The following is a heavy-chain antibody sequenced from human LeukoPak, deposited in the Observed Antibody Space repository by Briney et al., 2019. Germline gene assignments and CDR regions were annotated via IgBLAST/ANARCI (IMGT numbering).Heavy chain of an antibody. CDR3: ARSGLVLGATTVQTPDADFDY. Sequence: TSETLSLTCSVSGTSISDTSIGNGNYYWAWIRQSPGKGLEWIGSIYYTGTAYYNASLKSRVTMSVDTSKNQFSLTVSSVTAADTAVYYCARSGLVLGATTVQTPDADFDYWGQGTLVTVSS. CDR1: GTSISDTSIGNGNYY. CDR2: IYYTGTA. J-gene: IGHJ4*02. D-gene: IGHD5-24*01. V-gene: IGHV4-39*01.